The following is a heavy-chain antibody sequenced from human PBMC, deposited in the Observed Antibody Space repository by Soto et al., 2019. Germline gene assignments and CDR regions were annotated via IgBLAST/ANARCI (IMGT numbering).Heavy chain of an antibody. CDR3: AREFGPYSNYGMDV. J-gene: IGHJ6*02. D-gene: IGHD4-4*01. CDR1: GFTFSSYW. Sequence: LRLSCAASGFTFSSYWMSWVRQAPGKGLEWVANIKQDGSEKYYVDSVKGRFTISRDNAKNSLYLQMNSLRAEDTAVYYCAREFGPYSNYGMDVWGQGTTVTVSS. CDR2: IKQDGSEK. V-gene: IGHV3-7*01.